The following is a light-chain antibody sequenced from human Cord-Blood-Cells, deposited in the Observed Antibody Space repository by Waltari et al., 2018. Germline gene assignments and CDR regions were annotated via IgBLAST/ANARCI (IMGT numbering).Light chain of an antibody. V-gene: IGLV3-19*01. CDR3: NSRDSSGNHWV. Sequence: SSELTQDPAVSVALGQTVRITCHGDSLRSYYASWYQQKPGQAPVLVIYGKNNRPSGIPDRFSDSSSGNTASLTITGAQAEDEADYYCNSRDSSGNHWVFGGGTKLTVL. CDR1: SLRSYY. J-gene: IGLJ3*02. CDR2: GKN.